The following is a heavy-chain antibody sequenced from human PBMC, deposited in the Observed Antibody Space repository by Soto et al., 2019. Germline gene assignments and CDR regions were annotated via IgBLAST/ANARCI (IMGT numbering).Heavy chain of an antibody. CDR3: ARDDSTPPYYEPEWFDP. CDR1: GFTFSSYA. V-gene: IGHV3-23*01. Sequence: GGSLRLSCAASGFTFSSYAMSWVRQAPGKGLEWVSAISGSGGSTYYADSVKGRFTISRDNSKNTLYLQMNSLRAEDTAVYYCARDDSTPPYYEPEWFDPWGQGTLVTVSS. D-gene: IGHD3-3*01. J-gene: IGHJ5*02. CDR2: ISGSGGST.